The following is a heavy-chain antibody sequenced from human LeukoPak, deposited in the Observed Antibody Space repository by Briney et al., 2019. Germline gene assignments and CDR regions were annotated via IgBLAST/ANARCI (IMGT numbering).Heavy chain of an antibody. CDR1: GFTFSSYA. J-gene: IGHJ4*02. Sequence: GRSLRLSCAASGFTFSSYAMHWVRQAPGKGLEWVAVISYDGSNKYYADSVKGRFTISRDNSKNTLYLQMNSLRAEDTAVYYCARDPCHGALDYWGQGALVTVSS. D-gene: IGHD2-2*01. V-gene: IGHV3-30-3*01. CDR3: ARDPCHGALDY. CDR2: ISYDGSNK.